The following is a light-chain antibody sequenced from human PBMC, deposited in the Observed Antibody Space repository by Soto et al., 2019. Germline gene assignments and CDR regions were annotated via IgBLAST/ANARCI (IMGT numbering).Light chain of an antibody. J-gene: IGLJ1*01. Sequence: QSVLTQPPSVSGAPGPRVNISCTGSSSKIGAGYGVHWYQHLPGTAPQLLIYGNSNRPSGVPDRFSGSKSGTSASLAITGLQAEDEADYYFQSYDSSLSTFYVFGTGTKLTVL. CDR1: SSKIGAGYG. CDR2: GNS. CDR3: QSYDSSLSTFYV. V-gene: IGLV1-40*01.